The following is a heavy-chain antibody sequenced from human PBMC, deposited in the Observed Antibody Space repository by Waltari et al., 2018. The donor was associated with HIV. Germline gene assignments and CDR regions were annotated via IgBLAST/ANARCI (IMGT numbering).Heavy chain of an antibody. CDR2: INAGNSNT. CDR1: GYIFTSHA. Sequence: QVQLVQSGAEVKKPGASVKVSCKASGYIFTSHAMHWVRQAPGQRLEWMGWINAGNSNTKYSPKFQGRITITRDTSASTVYMELSSLRSEDTSVYFCARAIDYYDSSGFQHWGQGTLVTVSS. J-gene: IGHJ1*01. V-gene: IGHV1-3*01. CDR3: ARAIDYYDSSGFQH. D-gene: IGHD3-22*01.